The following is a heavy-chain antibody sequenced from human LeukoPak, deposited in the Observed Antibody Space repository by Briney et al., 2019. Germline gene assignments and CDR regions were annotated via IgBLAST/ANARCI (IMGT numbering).Heavy chain of an antibody. V-gene: IGHV3-72*01. J-gene: IGHJ3*02. CDR3: AKGTGIVGATSDAFDI. CDR1: GFTFSDHY. CDR2: IRNKANSYST. Sequence: PGGSLRLSCAASGFTFSDHYMDWVRQAPGKGLEWVGRIRNKANSYSTEYAASVKGRFTISRDDSKNSVYLQMNSLKTEDTAVYYCAKGTGIVGATSDAFDIWGQGTMVTVSS. D-gene: IGHD1-26*01.